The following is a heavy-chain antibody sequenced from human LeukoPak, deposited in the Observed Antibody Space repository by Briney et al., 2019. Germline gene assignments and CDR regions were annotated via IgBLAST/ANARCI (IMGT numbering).Heavy chain of an antibody. J-gene: IGHJ6*02. CDR2: ISGSGGST. D-gene: IGHD3-10*01. V-gene: IGHV3-23*01. CDR3: AKAIRRITMVRGAGGMDV. CDR1: GFTFSSYA. Sequence: GGSLRLSCAASGFTFSSYAMSWVRQAPGKGLEWVSAISGSGGSTYYADSVKGRFTISRDNSKNTLYLQMNSLRAEDTAVYCCAKAIRRITMVRGAGGMDVWGQGTTVTVSS.